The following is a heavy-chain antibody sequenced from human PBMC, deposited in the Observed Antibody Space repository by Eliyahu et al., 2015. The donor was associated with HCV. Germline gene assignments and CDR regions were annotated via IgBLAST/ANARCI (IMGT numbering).Heavy chain of an antibody. CDR3: ARGGAGGGISNTNYYYGLDV. CDR2: ILPTLDLT. CDR1: GDXFSTYA. D-gene: IGHD1-26*01. J-gene: IGHJ6*02. V-gene: IGHV1-69*04. Sequence: QVQLVQSGAEVKKPGSSVRVSCKASGDXFSTYATXWVRQAPGQGLEWMGRILPTLDLTTYAQKFQDRVTITADKSTRTAYMELSSLTYEDTAVYYCARGGAGGGISNTNYYYGLDVWGQGTTITVSS.